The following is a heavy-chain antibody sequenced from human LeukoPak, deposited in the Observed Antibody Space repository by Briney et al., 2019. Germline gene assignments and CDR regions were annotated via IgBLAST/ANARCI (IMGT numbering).Heavy chain of an antibody. Sequence: ASVKVSCKASGYTFTGYYMHWVRQAPGQGLEWMGWINPNSGGTNYAQQFQGRVTMTRDTSISTSYMELSRLRADDTAVYYCARSFYSSGWYYYYYGMDVWGQGTTVTVSS. J-gene: IGHJ6*02. CDR1: GYTFTGYY. D-gene: IGHD6-19*01. CDR3: ARSFYSSGWYYYYYGMDV. V-gene: IGHV1-2*02. CDR2: INPNSGGT.